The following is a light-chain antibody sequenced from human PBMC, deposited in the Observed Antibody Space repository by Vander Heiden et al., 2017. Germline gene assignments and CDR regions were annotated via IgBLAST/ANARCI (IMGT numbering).Light chain of an antibody. V-gene: IGLV4-69*01. Sequence: VPTQSRSPPASLAASAKPTCTLSSGHSSYAIAGHQQQPETGHRSLMMVCREGSHNKGDGIPDRVSGSSSADALSISSYSLQSEDESYYYSTDWRPSTRVFGTGTKLTVL. CDR2: VCREGSH. J-gene: IGLJ1*01. CDR3: TDWRPSTRV. CDR1: SGHSSYA.